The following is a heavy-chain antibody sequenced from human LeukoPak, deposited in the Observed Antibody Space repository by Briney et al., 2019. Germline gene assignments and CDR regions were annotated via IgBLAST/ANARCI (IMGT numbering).Heavy chain of an antibody. Sequence: SETLSLTCTVSGGSISSYYWSWIRQPPGKGLEWIGYIYYSGSTNYNPPLKSRVTISVDTSKNQFSLKLSSVTAADTAVYYCAREGQQLAFDYWGQGTLVTVSS. J-gene: IGHJ4*02. CDR2: IYYSGST. D-gene: IGHD6-13*01. CDR1: GGSISSYY. CDR3: AREGQQLAFDY. V-gene: IGHV4-59*01.